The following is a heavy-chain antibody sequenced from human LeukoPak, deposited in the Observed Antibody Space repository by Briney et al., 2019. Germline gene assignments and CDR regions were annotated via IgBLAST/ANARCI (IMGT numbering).Heavy chain of an antibody. V-gene: IGHV3-74*01. CDR3: TSGGLYFDY. J-gene: IGHJ4*02. D-gene: IGHD3-16*01. CDR1: GFTFSSYW. Sequence: GGSLRLSCAASGFTFSSYWIHWVRQAPGKGLVWVSRINTDGSSTTYADSVKGRFTISRDNAKNTLYLQMNRLRAEDTAVSYCTSGGLYFDYWGQGTLVTVSS. CDR2: INTDGSST.